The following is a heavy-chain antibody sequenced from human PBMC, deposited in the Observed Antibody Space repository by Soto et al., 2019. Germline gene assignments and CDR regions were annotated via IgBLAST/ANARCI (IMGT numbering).Heavy chain of an antibody. Sequence: EVQLLESGGGLVKPGGSLRLSCAASGFTFSTYAMAWVRQAPGRGLEWVSGFGSGDTTYYADSVKGSFTISRNNSKSTLYLQMNSRRAAETAIYYCAKDTRGSSSQFFDYWGKGTLVTVSS. V-gene: IGHV3-23*01. CDR2: FGSGDTT. D-gene: IGHD6-6*01. J-gene: IGHJ4*02. CDR3: AKDTRGSSSQFFDY. CDR1: GFTFSTYA.